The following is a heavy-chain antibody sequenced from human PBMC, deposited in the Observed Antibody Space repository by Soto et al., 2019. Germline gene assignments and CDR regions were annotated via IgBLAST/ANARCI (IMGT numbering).Heavy chain of an antibody. Sequence: PGGSLRLSCAASGFTFSSYAMSWVRQAPGKGLEWVSAISGSGGTTYYADAVKGRFTISKHNPKNTLYLQMNSLRAEDTAVYYCARGLVTAIPGPVMDVWGQGATVTVSS. CDR2: ISGSGGTT. CDR3: ARGLVTAIPGPVMDV. J-gene: IGHJ6*02. CDR1: GFTFSSYA. V-gene: IGHV3-23*01. D-gene: IGHD2-21*02.